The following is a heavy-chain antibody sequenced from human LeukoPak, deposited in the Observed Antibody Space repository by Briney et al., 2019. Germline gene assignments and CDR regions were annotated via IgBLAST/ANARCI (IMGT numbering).Heavy chain of an antibody. V-gene: IGHV4-39*07. D-gene: IGHD2-15*01. CDR2: IYYSGST. CDR3: ARVPVTIEVGAFDI. Sequence: PSETLSLTCTVSGGSISSSSYYWGWIRQPPGKGLEWIGSIYYSGSTNYNPSLKSRVTISVDTSKNQFSLKLSSVTAADTAVYYCARVPVTIEVGAFDIWGQGTMVTVSS. CDR1: GGSISSSSYY. J-gene: IGHJ3*02.